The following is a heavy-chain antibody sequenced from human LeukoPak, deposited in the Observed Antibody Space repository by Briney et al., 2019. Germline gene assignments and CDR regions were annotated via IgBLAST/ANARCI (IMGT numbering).Heavy chain of an antibody. D-gene: IGHD1/OR15-1a*01. CDR1: GFTFSSYG. CDR3: AKDTSPGEHPTFDY. Sequence: PGGSLRLSCAASGFTFSSYGMHWVRQAPGKGLEWVAVISYDGSNKYYADSVKGRFTISRDNSKNTLYLQMSSLRAEDTAVYYCAKDTSPGEHPTFDYWGQGTLVTVSS. J-gene: IGHJ4*02. CDR2: ISYDGSNK. V-gene: IGHV3-30*18.